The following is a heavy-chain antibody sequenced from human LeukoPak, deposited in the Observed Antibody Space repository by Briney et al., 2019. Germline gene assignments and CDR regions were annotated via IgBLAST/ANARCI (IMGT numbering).Heavy chain of an antibody. CDR3: ARRRVEMLAIGESNWFDP. CDR2: IFYSGRS. Sequence: SETLSLTCTVSGGSISSYDWSWIRQPPGKGLEWIGDIFYSGRSNHNPSLKSRVTISVDTSMNQFSLKLSSVTAADTAVYFCARRRVEMLAIGESNWFDPWGQGSQVTVSS. V-gene: IGHV4-59*08. D-gene: IGHD5-24*01. J-gene: IGHJ5*02. CDR1: GGSISSYD.